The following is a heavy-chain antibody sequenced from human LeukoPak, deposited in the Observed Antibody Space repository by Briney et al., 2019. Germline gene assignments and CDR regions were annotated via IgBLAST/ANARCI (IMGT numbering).Heavy chain of an antibody. J-gene: IGHJ6*02. CDR3: ARTYDYGDYLDRYYGMDV. Sequence: XNGNTKYSQKFQGRVTITRDTSASTAYMELSSLRSEDTAVYYCARTYDYGDYLDRYYGMDVWGQGTTVTVSS. V-gene: IGHV1-3*01. CDR2: XNGNT. D-gene: IGHD4-17*01.